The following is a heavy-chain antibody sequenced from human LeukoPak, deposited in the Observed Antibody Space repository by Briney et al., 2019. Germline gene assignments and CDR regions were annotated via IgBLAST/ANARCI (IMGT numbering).Heavy chain of an antibody. J-gene: IGHJ4*02. Sequence: GGSLRLSCAASGFTFSSYGMHWVRQAPGKGLEWVAVIWYDGSNKYYADSVKGRFTISRDNSKNTLYLQMNSLRAEDTAVYYCARDPCSSSWYFDYWGQGTLVTVSS. V-gene: IGHV3-33*01. D-gene: IGHD6-13*01. CDR3: ARDPCSSSWYFDY. CDR2: IWYDGSNK. CDR1: GFTFSSYG.